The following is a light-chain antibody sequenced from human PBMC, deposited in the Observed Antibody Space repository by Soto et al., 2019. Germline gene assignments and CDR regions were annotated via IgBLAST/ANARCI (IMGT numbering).Light chain of an antibody. Sequence: DIQMTQSPSSLSASVGGRVIITCQASQGIGNYLNWYQQKPGKAPKLLIYDASSLQTGVPSRFFGSGSGTHFTLTIGSLQPEDIGTYYCQHYDNFPITFGQGTRLEI. CDR1: QGIGNY. CDR3: QHYDNFPIT. V-gene: IGKV1-33*01. J-gene: IGKJ5*01. CDR2: DAS.